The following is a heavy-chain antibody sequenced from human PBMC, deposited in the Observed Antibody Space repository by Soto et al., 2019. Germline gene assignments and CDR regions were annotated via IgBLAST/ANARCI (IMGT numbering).Heavy chain of an antibody. CDR3: ARAHCSGGSCYAPGY. CDR2: ISSNGGST. CDR1: GFTFSSYA. J-gene: IGHJ4*02. Sequence: PGGSLRLSCAASGFTFSSYAMHWVRQAPGKGLEYVSAISSNGGSTYYANSVKGRFTISRDNSKNTLYLQMGSLRAEDMAVYYCARAHCSGGSCYAPGYWGQGTLVTVSS. V-gene: IGHV3-64*01. D-gene: IGHD2-15*01.